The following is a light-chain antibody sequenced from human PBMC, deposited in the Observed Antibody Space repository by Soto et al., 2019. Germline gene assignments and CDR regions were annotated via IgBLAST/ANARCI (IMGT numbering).Light chain of an antibody. CDR2: EGS. J-gene: IGLJ2*01. V-gene: IGLV2-23*03. Sequence: QSVLTQPASVSGSPGQSITISCTGTSSDVGSYNLVSWYQQHPGKAPKLMIYEGSKRPSGVPNRFSGSKSGNTASLTISGLQAEDEADYYCCSYAGSRTFVVFGGGTKLTVL. CDR3: CSYAGSRTFVV. CDR1: SSDVGSYNL.